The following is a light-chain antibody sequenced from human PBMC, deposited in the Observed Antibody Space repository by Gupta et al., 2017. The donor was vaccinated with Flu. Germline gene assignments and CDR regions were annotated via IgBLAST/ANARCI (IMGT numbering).Light chain of an antibody. CDR3: QQIDVTPLS. Sequence: DVQVTQSPSFLSASVGDSVTITCRTSQAIEHYLNWYQQQPGKAPKLLIYTSSFLQNGAPSRFSGSGSGTEFTLTITGLQPEDLATYYCQQIDVTPLSFGQGTKVELK. V-gene: IGKV1-39*01. J-gene: IGKJ1*01. CDR1: QAIEHY. CDR2: TSS.